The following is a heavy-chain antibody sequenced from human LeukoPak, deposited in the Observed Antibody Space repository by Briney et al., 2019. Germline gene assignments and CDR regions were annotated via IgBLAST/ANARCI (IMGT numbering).Heavy chain of an antibody. Sequence: GGSLGLSCAASGFTFSSYSMNWVRQAPGKGLEWVSYISSSSSTIYYADSVKGRFTISRDNAKNSLYLQMNSLRAEDSAVYYCAGAEYDSSLGFAYWGQGTLVTVSS. CDR3: AGAEYDSSLGFAY. V-gene: IGHV3-48*04. D-gene: IGHD3-22*01. CDR1: GFTFSSYS. J-gene: IGHJ4*02. CDR2: ISSSSSTI.